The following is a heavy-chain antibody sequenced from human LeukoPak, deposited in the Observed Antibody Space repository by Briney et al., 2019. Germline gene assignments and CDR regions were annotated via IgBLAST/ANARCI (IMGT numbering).Heavy chain of an antibody. J-gene: IGHJ5*02. CDR2: IYPGDSDT. CDR3: ARLCITMVQLDP. V-gene: IGHV5-51*01. CDR1: GYRLTSSW. Sequence: GESLKISCKASGYRLTSSWIGWVRQMPGKGLEWMGIIYPGDSDTRYSPSFQGQVTISADKSISTAYLQWSSLKASDTAMYYCARLCITMVQLDPWGQGTLVTVSS. D-gene: IGHD3-10*01.